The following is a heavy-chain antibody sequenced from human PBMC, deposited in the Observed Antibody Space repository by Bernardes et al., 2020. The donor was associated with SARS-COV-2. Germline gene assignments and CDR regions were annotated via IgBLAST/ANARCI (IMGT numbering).Heavy chain of an antibody. Sequence: SETLSLTCTVSGGSINSGGYYWSWIRQHPGKGLEWIGYIYYSGSTYYNLSLKSRVTISVDTSKNQFSLKLSSVTAADTAVYYCATEGYYYGPGRPGRALYGMDVWGQGTTVTVSS. CDR1: GGSINSGGYY. CDR2: IYYSGST. J-gene: IGHJ6*02. V-gene: IGHV4-31*03. CDR3: ATEGYYYGPGRPGRALYGMDV. D-gene: IGHD3-10*01.